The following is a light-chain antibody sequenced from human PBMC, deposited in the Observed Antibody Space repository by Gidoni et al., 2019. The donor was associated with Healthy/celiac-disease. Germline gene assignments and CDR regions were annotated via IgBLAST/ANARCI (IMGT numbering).Light chain of an antibody. CDR2: LGS. CDR3: MQALQTPRT. V-gene: IGKV2-28*01. J-gene: IGKJ1*01. Sequence: DIVMTQSPLSLPVTPGEPATISCRSGQSLRHSNGYNYLDWYLQKPGQSPQLLIYLGSNRASGVPDRFSGSGSGTDFTLKISRVEAEDVGVYYCMQALQTPRTFGQGTKVEIK. CDR1: QSLRHSNGYNY.